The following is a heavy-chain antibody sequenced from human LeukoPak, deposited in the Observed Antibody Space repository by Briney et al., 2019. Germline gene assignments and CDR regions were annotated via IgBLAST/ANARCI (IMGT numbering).Heavy chain of an antibody. CDR2: ILHSGSI. CDR3: ARMAVSYYYDSSTYSPVAFDV. CDR1: GYSISSGFY. D-gene: IGHD3-22*01. Sequence: SETLSLTCNVSGYSISSGFYWGWIRQSPGEWLEWVATILHSGSIFYNPSLKGRVSLSVDTSQNQFSLELNSVTAADTAVYYCARMAVSYYYDSSTYSPVAFDVWGQGTMVTVSS. V-gene: IGHV4-38-2*02. J-gene: IGHJ3*01.